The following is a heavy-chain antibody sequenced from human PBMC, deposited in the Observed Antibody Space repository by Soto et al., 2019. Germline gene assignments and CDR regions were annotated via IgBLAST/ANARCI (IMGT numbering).Heavy chain of an antibody. J-gene: IGHJ1*01. CDR1: GYTFTSYD. CDR3: ARGELLWFGELLR. CDR2: MNPNSGNT. V-gene: IGHV1-8*01. Sequence: QVQLVQSGAEVKKPGASVKVSCKASGYTFTSYDLNWVLQATGQGLEWMGWMNPNSGNTGYAQKFQGRLTMTRNASISTAYMELSSLRSEDTAVYYCARGELLWFGELLRWGQGTLVTVSS. D-gene: IGHD3-10*01.